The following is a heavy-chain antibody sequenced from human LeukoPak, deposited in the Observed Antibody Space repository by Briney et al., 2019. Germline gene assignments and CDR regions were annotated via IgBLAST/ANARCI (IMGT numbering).Heavy chain of an antibody. CDR2: ISYDGSNK. J-gene: IGHJ4*02. CDR3: AKDRDSSGAHFDY. CDR1: GFTFSSYG. Sequence: GGSLRLSCAASGFTFSSYGMHWVRQAPGKGLEGVAVISYDGSNKYYADSVKGRFTISRDNSKNTLYLQMNSLRAEDTAVYYCAKDRDSSGAHFDYWGQGTLVTVSS. V-gene: IGHV3-30*18. D-gene: IGHD6-19*01.